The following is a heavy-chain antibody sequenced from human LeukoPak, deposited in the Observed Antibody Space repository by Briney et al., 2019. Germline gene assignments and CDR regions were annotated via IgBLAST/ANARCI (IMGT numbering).Heavy chain of an antibody. Sequence: VASVKVSFKASGGTFRSYAINWVRQAPGQGLEWMGRIISILGIANYAQKFQGRVTITADKSTSTAYMELSSLRSEDTAVYYCARDSSSWDDAFDIWGQGTMVTVSS. D-gene: IGHD6-13*01. CDR3: ARDSSSWDDAFDI. J-gene: IGHJ3*02. CDR1: GGTFRSYA. V-gene: IGHV1-69*04. CDR2: IISILGIA.